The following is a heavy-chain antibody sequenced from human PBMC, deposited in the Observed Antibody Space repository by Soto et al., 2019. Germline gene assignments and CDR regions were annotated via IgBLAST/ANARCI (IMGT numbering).Heavy chain of an antibody. CDR3: ARDVEMATIPSDY. Sequence: GASVKVSWKASGYTFYSHSISWVRQAPGQGLEWMGRISADNSNTKYAQKLQGRVTMTTDTSTSTAYMELRSLRSDDTAVYYCARDVEMATIPSDYWGQGTLVTVSS. CDR1: GYTFYSHS. V-gene: IGHV1-18*01. D-gene: IGHD5-12*01. CDR2: ISADNSNT. J-gene: IGHJ4*02.